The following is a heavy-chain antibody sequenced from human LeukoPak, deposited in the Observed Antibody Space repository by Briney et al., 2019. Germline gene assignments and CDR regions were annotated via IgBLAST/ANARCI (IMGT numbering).Heavy chain of an antibody. CDR1: VFTFSSYG. J-gene: IGHJ4*02. Sequence: PGGTLRLSCAASVFTFSSYGMSWVRQAPGKGLEWVSSISGSGVGTYYADSVKGRFTISRDNSKNTLYLQMNSLRAEDTAVYYCARDPLYSAYNRGSDYWGQGTLVTVSS. D-gene: IGHD5-12*01. V-gene: IGHV3-23*01. CDR3: ARDPLYSAYNRGSDY. CDR2: ISGSGVGT.